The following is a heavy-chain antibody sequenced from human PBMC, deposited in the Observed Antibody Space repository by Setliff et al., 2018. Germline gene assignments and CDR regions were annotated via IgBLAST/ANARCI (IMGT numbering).Heavy chain of an antibody. CDR1: GVTFTSYA. J-gene: IGHJ3*02. D-gene: IGHD3-22*01. CDR2: INWNGDII. Sequence: PGGSLRLSCAASGVTFTSYAMTWVRQATGKGLEWVSDINWNGDIIGYADPVRGRFTISRYNAKNSLDLQMNSLRAEDTALYYCARAHRYFSDSSGYFYDQGRSAFDIWGQGTMVTVSS. CDR3: ARAHRYFSDSSGYFYDQGRSAFDI. V-gene: IGHV3-20*04.